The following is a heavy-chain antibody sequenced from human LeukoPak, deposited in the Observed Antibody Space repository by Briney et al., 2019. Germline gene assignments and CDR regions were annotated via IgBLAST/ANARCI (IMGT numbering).Heavy chain of an antibody. CDR2: IYYSGST. CDR3: ARHGDYYDSSGYYPVYNWFDP. V-gene: IGHV4-39*01. D-gene: IGHD3-22*01. CDR1: GGSFSGYY. J-gene: IGHJ5*02. Sequence: SETLSLTCAVYGGSFSGYYWGWIRQPPGKGLEWIGSIYYSGSTYYNPSLKSRVTISVDTSKNQFSLKLSSVTAADTAVYYCARHGDYYDSSGYYPVYNWFDPWGQGTLVTVSS.